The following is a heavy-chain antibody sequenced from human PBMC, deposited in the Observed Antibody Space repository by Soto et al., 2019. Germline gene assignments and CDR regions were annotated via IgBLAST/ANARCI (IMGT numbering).Heavy chain of an antibody. CDR2: TYYRSKWYN. CDR3: ARDDCSGGSCLYGMDV. CDR1: GDSVSSNSAA. Sequence: QTLSLTCAISGDSVSSNSAAWNWIRQSPSRSLKWLGRTYYRSKWYNDYAVSVKSRITINPDTSKNQFSLQLNSVTPEDTAVYYCARDDCSGGSCLYGMDVWGQGTTVTVSS. V-gene: IGHV6-1*01. D-gene: IGHD2-15*01. J-gene: IGHJ6*02.